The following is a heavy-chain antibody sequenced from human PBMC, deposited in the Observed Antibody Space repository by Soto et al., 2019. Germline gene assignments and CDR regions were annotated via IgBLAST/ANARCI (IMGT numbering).Heavy chain of an antibody. CDR3: ARGEAYSNYPAR. CDR1: GASLSTYY. Sequence: SETLSLTCAVYGASLSTYYWSWVRQPPGKGLEWLGKINPSGSTNYNSSLKSRVTISRDTSKSQFSLKLSSVSAADTAVYYCARGEAYSNYPARWGQGTLVTVSS. J-gene: IGHJ4*02. CDR2: INPSGST. V-gene: IGHV4-34*01. D-gene: IGHD4-4*01.